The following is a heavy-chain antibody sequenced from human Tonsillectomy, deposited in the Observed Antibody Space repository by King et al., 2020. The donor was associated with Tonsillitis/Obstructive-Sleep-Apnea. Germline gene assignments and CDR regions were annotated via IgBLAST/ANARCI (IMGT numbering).Heavy chain of an antibody. CDR1: GYSFTSYW. CDR2: IYPGDSDS. V-gene: IGHV5-51*01. Sequence: VQLVESGADVKKPGESLKISCKGSGYSFTSYWIGWVRQMPGKGLEWMGIIYPGDSDSRYSPSFQGQVTISADQFLSTAYLQWSRLKASDTAMYYCARTSRYSSSWYNFDYWGQGTLVTVSS. J-gene: IGHJ4*02. CDR3: ARTSRYSSSWYNFDY. D-gene: IGHD6-13*01.